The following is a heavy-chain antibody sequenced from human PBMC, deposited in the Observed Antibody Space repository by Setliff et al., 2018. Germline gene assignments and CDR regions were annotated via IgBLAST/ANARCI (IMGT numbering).Heavy chain of an antibody. J-gene: IGHJ4*02. CDR1: GFTFSSFW. CDR2: INQDGSGK. D-gene: IGHD6-13*01. CDR3: ARCSSWHGHYPHFNY. Sequence: GGSLRLSCAASGFTFSSFWMAWVRQSPGRGLEWVANINQDGSGKFYVDSVKGRFTISGDKSKNTLYLQMNNVRADDTAIYYCARCSSWHGHYPHFNYWGQGTLVTVSS. V-gene: IGHV3-7*03.